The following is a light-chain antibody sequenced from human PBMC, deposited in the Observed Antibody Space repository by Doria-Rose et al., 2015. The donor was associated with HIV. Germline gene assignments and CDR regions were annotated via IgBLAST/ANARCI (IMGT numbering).Light chain of an antibody. CDR3: HQYGTSWT. CDR1: QSFSSTY. J-gene: IGKJ1*01. V-gene: IGKV3-20*01. CDR2: DGF. Sequence: TQSPGTLSLSPGERATLSCRASQSFSSTYLDWYQQKPGQAPSLLIYDGFTRTTGIPDRFSASASVTDLTLTINRLDPEDFALYYCHQYGTSWTFGQGTKVEI.